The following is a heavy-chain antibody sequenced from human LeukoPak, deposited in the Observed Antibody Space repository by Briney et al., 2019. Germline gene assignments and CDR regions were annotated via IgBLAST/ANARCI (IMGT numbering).Heavy chain of an antibody. CDR2: INHSGST. CDR3: ARDSLRYFDWLFLGAFDI. CDR1: GGSFSGYY. D-gene: IGHD3-9*01. Sequence: SETLSLTCAAYGGSFSGYYWSWIRQPPGKGLEWIGEINHSGSTNYNPSLKSRVTISVDTSKNQFSLNLTSVTAADTAVYYCARDSLRYFDWLFLGAFDIWGQGTMVTVSS. J-gene: IGHJ3*02. V-gene: IGHV4-34*01.